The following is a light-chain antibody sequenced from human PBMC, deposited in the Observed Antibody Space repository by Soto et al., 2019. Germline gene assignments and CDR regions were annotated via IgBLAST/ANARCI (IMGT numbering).Light chain of an antibody. V-gene: IGKV1-13*02. CDR1: QGISSA. J-gene: IGKJ5*01. CDR3: QQFNSYPST. Sequence: AIQLTQSPSSLSASVGDRVTITCRASQGISSALAWYQQKPGKAPKLLIYDASSWESGVPSRFSGSGSGTDFTLPISSLQPEDFATYYCQQFNSYPSTFGQGTRLEIK. CDR2: DAS.